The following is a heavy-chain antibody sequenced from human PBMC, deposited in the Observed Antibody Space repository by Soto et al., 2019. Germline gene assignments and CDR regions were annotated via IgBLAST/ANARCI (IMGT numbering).Heavy chain of an antibody. CDR1: GYTFTSYG. V-gene: IGHV1-18*01. D-gene: IGHD6-19*01. J-gene: IGHJ3*02. CDR2: ISAYNGNT. Sequence: ASVTVSCKASGYTFTSYGISWVRQAPGQGLEWMGWISAYNGNTNYAQKLQGRVTMTTDTSTSTAYMELRSLRSDDTAVYYCARDRASYSSGWPDAFDIWGQGTMVTVS. CDR3: ARDRASYSSGWPDAFDI.